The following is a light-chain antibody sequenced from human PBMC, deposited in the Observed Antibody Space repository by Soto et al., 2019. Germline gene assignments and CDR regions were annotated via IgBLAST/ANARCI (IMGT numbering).Light chain of an antibody. CDR3: SSVRNVNTFV. CDR2: DIN. V-gene: IGLV2-14*03. CDR1: ENDIGSYNY. J-gene: IGLJ1*01. Sequence: QSALTQPASLSESPGQSLTISCIGTENDIGSYNYVSWYQQYPGKAPKLIIYDINHRPTGVSDRFSGSKSGNTAALTISGLQADDDAYYYCSSVRNVNTFVFGSGTKLTVL.